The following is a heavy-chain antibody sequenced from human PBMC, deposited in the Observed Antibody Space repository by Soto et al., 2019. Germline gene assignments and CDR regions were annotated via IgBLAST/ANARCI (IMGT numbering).Heavy chain of an antibody. CDR3: ARDLGSRPYYYYGMDV. J-gene: IGHJ6*02. V-gene: IGHV4-39*07. D-gene: IGHD3-16*01. Sequence: SETLSLTCSVSGGSISSSSYFWGWIRQPPGKGLEWIGSIYYSGSTYYNPSLKSRVTISVDTSKNQFSLKLSSVTAADTAVYYCARDLGSRPYYYYGMDVWGQGTTVTVSS. CDR1: GGSISSSSYF. CDR2: IYYSGST.